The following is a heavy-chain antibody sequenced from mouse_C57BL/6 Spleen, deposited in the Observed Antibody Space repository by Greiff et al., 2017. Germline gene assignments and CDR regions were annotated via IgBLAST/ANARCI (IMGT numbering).Heavy chain of an antibody. D-gene: IGHD1-1*01. CDR1: GYTFTSYW. CDR2: IDPSDSET. Sequence: VQLQQPGAELVRPGSSVKLSCKASGYTFTSYWMHWVKQRPIQGLEWIGNIDPSDSETHYNQKFKDKATLTVDKSSSTAYMPLSSLTSEDSAVYYCARGDGSSHYFDYWGQGTTLTVSS. J-gene: IGHJ2*01. V-gene: IGHV1-52*01. CDR3: ARGDGSSHYFDY.